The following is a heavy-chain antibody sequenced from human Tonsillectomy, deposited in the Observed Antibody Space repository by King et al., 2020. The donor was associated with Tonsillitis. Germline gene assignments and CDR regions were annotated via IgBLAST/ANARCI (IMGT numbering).Heavy chain of an antibody. CDR1: GFTFSSYS. CDR3: AREYYDFWSGSGAVDS. J-gene: IGHJ3*02. D-gene: IGHD3-3*01. V-gene: IGHV3-21*01. CDR2: ISSSSSYI. Sequence: VQLVESGGGLVKPGGSLRLSCAASGFTFSSYSMNWVRQAPGKGLEWVSSISSSSSYIYYADSVKGRFTISRDNAKNSLYLQMNSLRAEDTAIYYCAREYYDFWSGSGAVDSWGQGTMVTVS.